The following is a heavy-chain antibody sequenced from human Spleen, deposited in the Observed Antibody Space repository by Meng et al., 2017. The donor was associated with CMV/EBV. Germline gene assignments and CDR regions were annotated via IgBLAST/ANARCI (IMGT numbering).Heavy chain of an antibody. D-gene: IGHD5-24*01. J-gene: IGHJ4*02. V-gene: IGHV3-23*01. Sequence: GGSLRLSCAASGFTFSNYAMSWVRQTAGKGLEWVSIIGGRGEYTYYADSFKGRFTISRDNSKNTLYLQMNSLRAEDTAIYYCAKDRTGDGFNSYWGQGTLVTVSS. CDR1: GFTFSNYA. CDR2: IGGRGEYT. CDR3: AKDRTGDGFNSY.